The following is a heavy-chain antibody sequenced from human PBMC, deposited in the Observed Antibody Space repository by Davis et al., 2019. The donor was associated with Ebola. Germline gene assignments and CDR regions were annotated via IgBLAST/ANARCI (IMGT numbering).Heavy chain of an antibody. CDR1: GFIFSSYG. J-gene: IGHJ4*02. CDR3: AREDTAMADFDC. Sequence: GESLKISCAASGFIFSSYGMSWVRQAPGKGLEWVSVITSSGGSAYYADSVKGRFTISRDNSKYMLYLQMNGLRPEDTAVYYCAREDTAMADFDCWGQGTLVTVSS. CDR2: ITSSGGSA. V-gene: IGHV3-23*01. D-gene: IGHD5-18*01.